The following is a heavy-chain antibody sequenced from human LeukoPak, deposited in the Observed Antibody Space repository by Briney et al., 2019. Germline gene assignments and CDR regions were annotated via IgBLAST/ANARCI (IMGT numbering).Heavy chain of an antibody. J-gene: IGHJ3*02. CDR3: ARTPSSTYYYDSSGYYGVDFFDAFDI. D-gene: IGHD3-22*01. V-gene: IGHV1-18*01. Sequence: GASVKVSCKASGYTFTSYGISWVRQAPGQGLEWMGWISAYNGNTNYAQKLQGRVTMTTDTSTSTAYMELRSLRSDDTAVYYCARTPSSTYYYDSSGYYGVDFFDAFDIWGQGTMVTVSS. CDR1: GYTFTSYG. CDR2: ISAYNGNT.